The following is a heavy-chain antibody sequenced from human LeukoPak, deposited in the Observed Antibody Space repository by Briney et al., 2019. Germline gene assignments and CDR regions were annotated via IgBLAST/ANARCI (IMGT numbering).Heavy chain of an antibody. J-gene: IGHJ4*02. V-gene: IGHV1-2*02. D-gene: IGHD4-17*01. CDR2: INPKSGGT. CDR3: ARFGVTPVIAVTGNLYEKAFDY. CDR1: GYTFTGYY. Sequence: GASVKVSCKASGYTFTGYYIHWVRQAPGQGLEWMGWINPKSGGTNSAQKFQGRVTMTRDTSISTAYMELSRLRSDDTAVYYCARFGVTPVIAVTGNLYEKAFDYWGQGILVTVSS.